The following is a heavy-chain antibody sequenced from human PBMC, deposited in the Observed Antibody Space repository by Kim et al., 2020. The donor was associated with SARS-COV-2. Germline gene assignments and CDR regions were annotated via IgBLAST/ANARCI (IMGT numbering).Heavy chain of an antibody. J-gene: IGHJ3*02. D-gene: IGHD6-6*01. V-gene: IGHV1-69*01. Sequence: KFQGRVTITADESTSTAYMELSSLRSEDTAVYYCAREWPPHSSSYDAFDIWGQGTMVTVSS. CDR3: AREWPPHSSSYDAFDI.